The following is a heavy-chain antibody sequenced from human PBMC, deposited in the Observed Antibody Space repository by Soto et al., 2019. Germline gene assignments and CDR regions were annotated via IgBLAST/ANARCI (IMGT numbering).Heavy chain of an antibody. D-gene: IGHD4-4*01. J-gene: IGHJ4*02. Sequence: TLSLTCTVSYGSISVSNVFWGWVRQPPGKGLEWIGNIDYGGTAYFNPSLGTRVTFPVDTSKNQFSLTLYSVTAADTAVYYCARTTGRHLDFWGQGILVTVSS. CDR1: YGSISVSNVF. V-gene: IGHV4-39*01. CDR2: IDYGGTA. CDR3: ARTTGRHLDF.